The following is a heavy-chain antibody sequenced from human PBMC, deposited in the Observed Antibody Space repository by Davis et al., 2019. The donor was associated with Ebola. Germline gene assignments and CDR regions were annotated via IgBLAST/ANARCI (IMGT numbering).Heavy chain of an antibody. J-gene: IGHJ4*02. Sequence: PGGSLRLSCSASGFTFSSLSMHWVRQAPGKRLEYVSVISNNGLSTYYADSVNGRFTIPRDNSKNTLYLQMSSLRTEDTAVYYCVRDLYGFDYWGQGTLVTVSS. CDR2: ISNNGLST. CDR3: VRDLYGFDY. D-gene: IGHD2-8*01. V-gene: IGHV3-64D*08. CDR1: GFTFSSLS.